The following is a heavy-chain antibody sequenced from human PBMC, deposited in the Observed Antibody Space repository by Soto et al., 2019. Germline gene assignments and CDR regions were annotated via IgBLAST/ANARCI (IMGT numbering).Heavy chain of an antibody. J-gene: IGHJ3*02. CDR2: IYYSGST. Sequence: PSETLSLTCTVSGGSISSYYWSWIRQPPGKGLEWIGYIYYSGSTNYNPSLKSRVTISVDTSKNQFSLKLSSVTAADTAVYYCARDQGAYDSSGYDAFDIWGQGTMVTVSS. CDR3: ARDQGAYDSSGYDAFDI. D-gene: IGHD3-22*01. CDR1: GGSISSYY. V-gene: IGHV4-59*01.